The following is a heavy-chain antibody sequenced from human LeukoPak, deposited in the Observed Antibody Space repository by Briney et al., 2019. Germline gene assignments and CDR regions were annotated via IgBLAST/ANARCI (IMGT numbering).Heavy chain of an antibody. D-gene: IGHD6-13*01. CDR1: GYTSTSYD. Sequence: ASVKVSCKASGYTSTSYDINWVRQATGQGLEWMGWMNPNSGNTGYAQKFQGRVTMTRNTSISTAYMELSSLRSEDTAVYYCARRLHSSRRWFDPWGQGTLVTVSS. J-gene: IGHJ5*02. CDR2: MNPNSGNT. CDR3: ARRLHSSRRWFDP. V-gene: IGHV1-8*01.